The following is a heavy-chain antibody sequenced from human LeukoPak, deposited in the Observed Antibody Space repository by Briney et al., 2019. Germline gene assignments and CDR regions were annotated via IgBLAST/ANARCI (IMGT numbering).Heavy chain of an antibody. V-gene: IGHV4-34*01. Sequence: SETLSLTCAVYGGSFSGYYWSRIRQPPGKGLEWIGKINHSGSTNYNPSLKSRVTISIDTSKNQFSLKLSSVTAADTAVYYCARGPPPYYMDVWGKGTTVTVSS. CDR2: INHSGST. J-gene: IGHJ6*03. CDR3: ARGPPPYYMDV. CDR1: GGSFSGYY.